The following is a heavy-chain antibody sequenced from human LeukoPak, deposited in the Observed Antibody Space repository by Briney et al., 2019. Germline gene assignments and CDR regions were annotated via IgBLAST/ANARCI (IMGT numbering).Heavy chain of an antibody. CDR3: ARDRLLVQLWSTGGDDAFDI. V-gene: IGHV3-21*01. D-gene: IGHD5-18*01. J-gene: IGHJ3*02. CDR2: ISSSSSYI. CDR1: GFTFSSYS. Sequence: GGSLRLSCAASGFTFSSYSMNWVRQAPGKGLEWVSTISSSSSYIYYADSVKGRFTISRDNAKNSLYLQMNSLRAEDTAVYYCARDRLLVQLWSTGGDDAFDIWGQGTMVTVSS.